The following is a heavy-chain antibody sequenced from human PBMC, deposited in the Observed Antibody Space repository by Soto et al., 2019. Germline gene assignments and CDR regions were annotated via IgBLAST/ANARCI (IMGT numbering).Heavy chain of an antibody. V-gene: IGHV1-24*01. CDR2: FDPEDGET. D-gene: IGHD3-10*01. CDR1: GYTLTELS. Sequence: ASVKVSCTVSGYTLTELSMHWVRQAPGKGLEWMGGFDPEDGETIYAQKFQGRVTMTEDTSTDTAYMELSSLRSEDTAVYYCATGITMVRFRWAFDIWGQGTMVTVSS. J-gene: IGHJ3*02. CDR3: ATGITMVRFRWAFDI.